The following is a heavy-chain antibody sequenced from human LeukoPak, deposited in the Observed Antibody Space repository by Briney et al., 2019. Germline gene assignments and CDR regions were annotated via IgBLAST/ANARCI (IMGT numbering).Heavy chain of an antibody. Sequence: GRSLRLSCEVSGFTFDDYAMHWVRQAPGKGLEWVAVISYDGSNKYYADSVKGRFTISRDNAKNSLYLQMNSLRAEDTAVYYCARDLPGERYSGYEYYYYYGMDVWGKGTTVTVSS. D-gene: IGHD5-12*01. J-gene: IGHJ6*04. CDR1: GFTFDDYA. V-gene: IGHV3-30*04. CDR3: ARDLPGERYSGYEYYYYYGMDV. CDR2: ISYDGSNK.